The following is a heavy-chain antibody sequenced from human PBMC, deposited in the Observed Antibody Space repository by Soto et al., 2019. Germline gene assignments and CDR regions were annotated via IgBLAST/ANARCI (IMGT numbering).Heavy chain of an antibody. CDR3: AREWGLSVAAPGY. Sequence: GGSLRLSCSASGVTFSAYTMHWVRQAPGKGLECVAAISNAGLNIHFADSVKGRFTISRDNSKNTLYLQMNSLRPEDTAVYYCAREWGLSVAAPGYWGQGTLVTVSS. D-gene: IGHD6-19*01. V-gene: IGHV3-30-3*01. J-gene: IGHJ4*02. CDR1: GVTFSAYT. CDR2: ISNAGLNI.